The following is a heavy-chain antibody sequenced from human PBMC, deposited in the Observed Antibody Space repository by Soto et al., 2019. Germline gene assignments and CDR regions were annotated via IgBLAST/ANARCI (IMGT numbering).Heavy chain of an antibody. J-gene: IGHJ4*01. V-gene: IGHV3-30-3*01. CDR1: GFTFSSYA. D-gene: IGHD3-22*01. Sequence: GGSLRLSCAASGFTFSSYAMHWVRQAPGKGLEWVAVISYDGSNKYYADSVKGRFTISRDNSKNTLYLQMNSLRAEDTAVYYCASLLVITMKDYWGHGTLVTVSS. CDR2: ISYDGSNK. CDR3: ASLLVITMKDY.